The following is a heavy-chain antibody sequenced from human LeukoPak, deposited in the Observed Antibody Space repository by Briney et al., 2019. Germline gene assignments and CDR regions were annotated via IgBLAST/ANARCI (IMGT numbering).Heavy chain of an antibody. V-gene: IGHV3-7*03. CDR3: ARDFPGIGRGTFDF. CDR2: INQDGSDM. CDR1: GFIFNTFW. J-gene: IGHJ3*01. Sequence: GGSLRLSCAASGFIFNTFWMNWVRLTPGKGLEWVAKINQDGSDMYYVDSVKGRFFVSRDNARNLVYLQMNSLRVDDTAVYYCARDFPGIGRGTFDFWGQGTIIIVSS. D-gene: IGHD3-10*01.